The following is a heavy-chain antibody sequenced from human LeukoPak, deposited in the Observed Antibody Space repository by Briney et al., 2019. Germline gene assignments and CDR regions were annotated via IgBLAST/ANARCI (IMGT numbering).Heavy chain of an antibody. CDR3: ARGVRGTGWFDP. Sequence: SETLSLTCTVSGGSISSGGYYWSWIRQHPGKGLEWIGYIYYSGSTYYNPSLKSRVTISVDTSKNQFSLKLSSVTAADTAVYYCARGVRGTGWFDPWGQGTLVTVSS. V-gene: IGHV4-31*03. CDR1: GGSISSGGYY. J-gene: IGHJ5*02. D-gene: IGHD1-1*01. CDR2: IYYSGST.